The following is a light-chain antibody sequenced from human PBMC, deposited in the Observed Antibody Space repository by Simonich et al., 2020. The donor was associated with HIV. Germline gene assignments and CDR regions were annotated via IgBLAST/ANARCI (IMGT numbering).Light chain of an antibody. CDR3: QQLNSYPRALT. CDR1: QDISSY. V-gene: IGKV1-9*01. J-gene: IGKJ4*01. Sequence: DIQLTQSPSFLSASVGYSITLTCRASQDISSYLAWYQQKPGEAPKRLIYAASTLQSGVPSRFSGSGSGTEFTLTISSLQPEDFATYYCQQLNSYPRALTFGGGTKVEIK. CDR2: AAS.